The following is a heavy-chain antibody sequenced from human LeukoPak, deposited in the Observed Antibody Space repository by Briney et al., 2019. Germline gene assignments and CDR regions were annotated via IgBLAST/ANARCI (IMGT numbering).Heavy chain of an antibody. Sequence: SETLSLTCTVSGGSISSYYWSWIRQPPGKGLEWIGYIYYSGSTNYNPSLKSRVTISVDTSKNQFSLKLSSVTAADTAVYYCARDPYGDYWWFDPWGQGTLVTVSS. D-gene: IGHD4-17*01. V-gene: IGHV4-59*01. J-gene: IGHJ5*02. CDR1: GGSISSYY. CDR2: IYYSGST. CDR3: ARDPYGDYWWFDP.